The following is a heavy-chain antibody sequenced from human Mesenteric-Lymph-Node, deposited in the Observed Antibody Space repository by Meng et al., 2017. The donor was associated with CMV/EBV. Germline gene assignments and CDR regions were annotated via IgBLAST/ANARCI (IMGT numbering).Heavy chain of an antibody. CDR1: GFTFINDW. CDR3: ARYGSGSYFDY. Sequence: LSCAASGFTFINDWMHWVRQAPGKGLVWVSRINGDGSSTNYADSVRGRFTISRDNAKNTLYLQMNSLRVEDTAVYYCARYGSGSYFDYWGQGTLVTVSS. J-gene: IGHJ4*02. CDR2: INGDGSST. V-gene: IGHV3-74*01. D-gene: IGHD3-10*01.